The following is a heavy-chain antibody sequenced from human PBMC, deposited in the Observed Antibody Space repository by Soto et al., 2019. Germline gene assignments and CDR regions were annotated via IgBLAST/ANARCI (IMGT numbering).Heavy chain of an antibody. J-gene: IGHJ4*02. Sequence: SETLTSTFAVYDGSFCVSYWCWIRQPPGKGLEWIGEINHSGSTNYNPSLKSRVTISVDTSKNQFSLKLSSVTAADTAVYYCARREYDILTGYSFDYWGQG. CDR2: INHSGST. CDR3: ARREYDILTGYSFDY. CDR1: DGSFCVSY. D-gene: IGHD3-9*01. V-gene: IGHV4-34*01.